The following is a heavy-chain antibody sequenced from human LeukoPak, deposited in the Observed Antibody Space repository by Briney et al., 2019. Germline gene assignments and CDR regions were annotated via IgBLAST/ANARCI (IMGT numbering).Heavy chain of an antibody. Sequence: PGGSLRLSCAASGFTFSSFGMTWLRQAPGKGLEWVSTISGSGGSTYHADSVKGRFTISRDNSKNTLYLQMSSLRAEDTAAYYCAREVGPFDSWGQGTLVTVSS. CDR1: GFTFSSFG. CDR2: ISGSGGST. CDR3: AREVGPFDS. D-gene: IGHD1-26*01. J-gene: IGHJ4*02. V-gene: IGHV3-23*01.